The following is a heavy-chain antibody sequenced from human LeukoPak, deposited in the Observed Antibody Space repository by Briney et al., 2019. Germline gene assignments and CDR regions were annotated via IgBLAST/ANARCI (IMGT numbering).Heavy chain of an antibody. J-gene: IGHJ4*02. D-gene: IGHD3-3*01. CDR1: GFTFSDYY. CDR3: ARDGRGITIFGVAPDY. CDR2: ISTSGNSI. V-gene: IGHV3-11*01. Sequence: GGSLRLSCAASGFTFSDYYMSWIRQAPGEGLEWVSYISTSGNSINYADSVKGRFTISRDNAKNSLYLQMNSLRAEDTAVYYCARDGRGITIFGVAPDYWGQGTLVTVSS.